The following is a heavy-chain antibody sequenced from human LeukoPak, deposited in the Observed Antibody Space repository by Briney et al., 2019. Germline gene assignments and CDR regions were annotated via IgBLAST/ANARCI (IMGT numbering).Heavy chain of an antibody. CDR1: GFTFRSYG. V-gene: IGHV3-30*02. J-gene: IGHJ4*02. D-gene: IGHD6-19*01. CDR2: IRFDGTTK. Sequence: GGSLRLSCAASGFTFRSYGMHWVRQAPGKGLEWVAYIRFDGTTKYYTDSVKGRFTISRDTSHNTLYLEMNSLRPNDTAVYYCAKGQWLAGFDYWGQGTLVTVSS. CDR3: AKGQWLAGFDY.